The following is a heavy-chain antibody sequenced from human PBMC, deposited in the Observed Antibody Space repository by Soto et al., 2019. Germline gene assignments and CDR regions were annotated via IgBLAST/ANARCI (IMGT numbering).Heavy chain of an antibody. CDR1: GGTLSDHG. CDR2: TIPVFNTA. V-gene: IGHV1-69*06. D-gene: IGHD3-10*01. J-gene: IGHJ3*02. CDR3: ARGVYGSGNYYTGPSAFDI. Sequence: QVQLGQSGAEVKKPGSSVKVSCKASGGTLSDHGVAWLRQAPGQGLEWMGGTIPVFNTAKYAQKFQGRVTVTADKFTNIAYMELSSLRSEDTAFYFCARGVYGSGNYYTGPSAFDIWGQGTMVIVSS.